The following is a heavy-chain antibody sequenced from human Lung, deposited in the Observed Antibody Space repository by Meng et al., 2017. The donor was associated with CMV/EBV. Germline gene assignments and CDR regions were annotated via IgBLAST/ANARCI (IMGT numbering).Heavy chain of an antibody. Sequence: ASVKVSCKASGYTFTGYYINWVRQAPGQGLEWMGCIYPNTGGAKYAQKFQGRVTMTRDTSISTAYMELSSLRSDDTAVYYCARVIAVAGTAPFDYWGQGTLVTVSS. D-gene: IGHD6-19*01. CDR3: ARVIAVAGTAPFDY. J-gene: IGHJ4*02. V-gene: IGHV1-2*02. CDR1: GYTFTGYY. CDR2: IYPNTGGA.